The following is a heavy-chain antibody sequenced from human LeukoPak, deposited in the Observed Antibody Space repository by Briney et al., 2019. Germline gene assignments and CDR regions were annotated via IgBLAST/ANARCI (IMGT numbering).Heavy chain of an antibody. CDR3: AGKYYYHGSGHFYVDY. V-gene: IGHV4-59*04. Sequence: SETLSLTCTVSGGSISSYYWSWIRQPPGKGLEWIGSIYHSGTTYYNPSLKSRVTISVDTSKNQFSLKLSSVTAADTAVYYCAGKYYYHGSGHFYVDYWGQGTLVTVSS. D-gene: IGHD3-22*01. CDR2: IYHSGTT. J-gene: IGHJ4*02. CDR1: GGSISSYY.